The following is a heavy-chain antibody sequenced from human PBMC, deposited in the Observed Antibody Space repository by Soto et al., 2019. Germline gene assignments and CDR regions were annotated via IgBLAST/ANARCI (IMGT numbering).Heavy chain of an antibody. J-gene: IGHJ4*02. CDR3: ANAGYCTNGVCYLYYFDY. CDR1: GLTFNSYA. D-gene: IGHD2-8*01. Sequence: PGGSLRLSCAASGLTFNSYAMSWVRQAPGKGLEWVSVISGSGGSRYYADSVKGRFTISRDNSKNTLYLQMNSLRAEDTAVYYCANAGYCTNGVCYLYYFDYWGQGTLVTVSS. V-gene: IGHV3-23*01. CDR2: ISGSGGSR.